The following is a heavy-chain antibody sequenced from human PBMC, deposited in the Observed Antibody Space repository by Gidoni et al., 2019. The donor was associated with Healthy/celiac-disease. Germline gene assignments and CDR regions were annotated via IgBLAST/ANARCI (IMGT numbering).Heavy chain of an antibody. CDR3: TQTDYDFWSGYWD. CDR1: GFTFSGSA. CDR2: IRSKANSYAT. D-gene: IGHD3-3*01. Sequence: EVQLVESGGGLVQPGGSLKLSCAASGFTFSGSAMHWVRQASGKGLEWVGRIRSKANSYATAYAASVKGRFTISRDDSKNTAYLQMNSLKTEDTAVYYCTQTDYDFWSGYWDWGQGTLVTVSS. V-gene: IGHV3-73*01. J-gene: IGHJ4*02.